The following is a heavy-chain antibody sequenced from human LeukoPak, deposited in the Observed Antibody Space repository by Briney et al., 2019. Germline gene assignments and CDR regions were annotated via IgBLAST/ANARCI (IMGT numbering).Heavy chain of an antibody. J-gene: IGHJ4*02. D-gene: IGHD3-22*01. CDR2: INPNSGGT. CDR3: ARGLDTYYFDSSGYYHGDY. CDR1: GYTFIGYY. V-gene: IGHV1-2*06. Sequence: ASVKVSCKASGYTFIGYYIHWVRQAPGQGLEWMGRINPNSGGTNYAQRFQGRVTMTRDTSISTAYMELSRQRSDDTAVYYCARGLDTYYFDSSGYYHGDYWGQGTLVTVSS.